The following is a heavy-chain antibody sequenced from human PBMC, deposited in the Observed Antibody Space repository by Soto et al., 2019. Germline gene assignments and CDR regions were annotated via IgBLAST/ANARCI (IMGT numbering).Heavy chain of an antibody. V-gene: IGHV3-53*01. CDR1: GFTVSSNY. D-gene: IGHD3-3*01. CDR2: IYSGGST. CDR3: ARDRFGALTIFDYYGMDV. J-gene: IGHJ6*02. Sequence: PGESLKISCAASGFTVSSNYMSWVRQAPGKGLEWVSVIYSGGSTYYADSVKGRFTVSRDNSKNTLYLQMNSLRAEDTAVYYCARDRFGALTIFDYYGMDVWGQGTTVTVS.